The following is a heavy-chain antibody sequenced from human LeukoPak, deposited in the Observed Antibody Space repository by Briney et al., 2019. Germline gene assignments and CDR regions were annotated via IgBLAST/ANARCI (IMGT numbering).Heavy chain of an antibody. J-gene: IGHJ4*02. CDR3: AKESESMSTTSFDY. D-gene: IGHD5-24*01. CDR1: GFTFSSYA. CDR2: ISGSSGGT. Sequence: GGSLRLSCAASGFTFSSYAMSWVRQAPGKGLEWVSAISGSSGGTYYTDSVKGRFTISRDNSKNTLYLQMNSLRAEDTAVYYCAKESESMSTTSFDYWGQGVLVTVSS. V-gene: IGHV3-23*01.